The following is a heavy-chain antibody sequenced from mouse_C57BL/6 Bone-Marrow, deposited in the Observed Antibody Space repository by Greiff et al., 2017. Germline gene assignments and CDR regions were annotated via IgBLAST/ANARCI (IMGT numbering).Heavy chain of an antibody. V-gene: IGHV8-8*01. Sequence: QVTLQESGPGILQPSQTLSLTCSSSGFSLSTFGMGVGWIRQPSGKGLEWLVHICWDDDKYYNPTLKSWLTISKDSSKNQVFLNIANVDTADAATYYCARGLEWFAYGGQGTLVTVSA. J-gene: IGHJ3*01. CDR2: ICWDDDK. CDR1: GFSLSTFGMG. D-gene: IGHD2-4*01. CDR3: ARGLEWFAY.